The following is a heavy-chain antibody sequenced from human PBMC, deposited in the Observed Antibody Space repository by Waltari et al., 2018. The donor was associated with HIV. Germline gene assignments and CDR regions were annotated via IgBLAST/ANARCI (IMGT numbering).Heavy chain of an antibody. CDR2: MSGGGSTI. J-gene: IGHJ3*01. Sequence: EVQLVESGGGAVQPGGSLRLSCVASRFTFSNYEMNWVRQAPGKDLEVISYMSGGGSTIYYSDSVKGRFTISRDNAKNSLYLRMNYLTAEDTAIYYCARDGHHGVTKRGNAFDLWGQGTMVTVSP. D-gene: IGHD2-21*02. V-gene: IGHV3-48*03. CDR1: RFTFSNYE. CDR3: ARDGHHGVTKRGNAFDL.